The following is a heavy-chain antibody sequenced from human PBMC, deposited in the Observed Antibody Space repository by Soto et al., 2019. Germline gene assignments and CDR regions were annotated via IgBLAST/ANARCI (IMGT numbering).Heavy chain of an antibody. CDR3: ARDREYSPYGLDV. Sequence: QVQLVESGGGVVKPGGSLRLSCAASGFTFSNYYMSWVRQAPGKGLEWVSYISSIGTNRYYAESVEGRFTISRDNAKKSLYLQMNSLRAEDTAVYYCARDREYSPYGLDVWGQGTTVTVSS. J-gene: IGHJ6*02. D-gene: IGHD5-12*01. CDR1: GFTFSNYY. CDR2: ISSIGTNR. V-gene: IGHV3-11*01.